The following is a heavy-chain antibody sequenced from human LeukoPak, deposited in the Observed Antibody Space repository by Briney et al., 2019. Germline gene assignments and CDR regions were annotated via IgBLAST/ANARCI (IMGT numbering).Heavy chain of an antibody. J-gene: IGHJ6*02. CDR3: ARNNGMDV. Sequence: PGGSLRLSCAASGFSFKLSAMTWVRQVPGRGPEWVANVNRDGSETYYLDSVKGRFTISKDNAKNSLYLQMNSLRAEDTALYHCARNNGMDVWGQGTTVIVSS. CDR2: VNRDGSET. V-gene: IGHV3-7*03. CDR1: GFSFKLSA.